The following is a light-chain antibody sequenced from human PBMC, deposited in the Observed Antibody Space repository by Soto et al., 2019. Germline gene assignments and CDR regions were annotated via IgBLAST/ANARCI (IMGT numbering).Light chain of an antibody. CDR1: QDIRKD. Sequence: AIQMTQSPSSLSASVGDRVTITCRASQDIRKDLAWYKQKPGKAPQILIYGASTLQTGVASSCIGSGSATEFTLTISSLQPEDSAAYSCLKDCNYTFTFGQGTKVDIK. CDR2: GAS. CDR3: LKDCNYTFT. J-gene: IGKJ2*01. V-gene: IGKV1-6*01.